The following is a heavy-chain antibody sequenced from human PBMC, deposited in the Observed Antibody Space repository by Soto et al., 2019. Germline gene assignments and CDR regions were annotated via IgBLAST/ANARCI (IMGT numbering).Heavy chain of an antibody. CDR1: VFTFDGYS. CDR2: ISWDGGST. V-gene: IGHV3-43D*04. Sequence: HPGWSXRLSCSSAVFTFDGYSIHVVRQAPGKGLEWVSLISWDGGSTYYADSVNGRFNISRDNSKNSLYLQMNSLRAEDTDLYYCEKETEYFESNWFEPWGQGTLVTVSS. J-gene: IGHJ5*02. D-gene: IGHD3-9*01. CDR3: EKETEYFESNWFEP.